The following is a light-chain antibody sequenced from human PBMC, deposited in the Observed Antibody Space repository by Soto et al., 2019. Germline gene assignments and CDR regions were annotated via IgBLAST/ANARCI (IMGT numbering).Light chain of an antibody. CDR2: GAF. Sequence: EIMMTQSPATLSVSPGERVTLSCRASQTISDNLAWFQQKSGQAPRLLIHGAFKRATGVPDRFSGSGSGTEFTLTISSLQSEDSAVYYCQQYHNWPPQYTFGQGTKLQIK. CDR1: QTISDN. J-gene: IGKJ2*01. CDR3: QQYHNWPPQYT. V-gene: IGKV3-15*01.